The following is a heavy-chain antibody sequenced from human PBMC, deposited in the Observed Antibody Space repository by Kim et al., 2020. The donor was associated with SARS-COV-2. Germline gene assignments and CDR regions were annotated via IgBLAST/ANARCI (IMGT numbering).Heavy chain of an antibody. Sequence: ASVKVSCKASGYTFTSNTINWVRQAPGQGLEWMGWISPDNGNTKYAQKFQGRVTMTTDASTSTAYMDLTSLRSDDTATYYCARGDYYDILTGYVDYWGLGTLVSVSS. CDR3: ARGDYYDILTGYVDY. V-gene: IGHV1-18*01. D-gene: IGHD3-9*01. CDR2: ISPDNGNT. CDR1: GYTFTSNT. J-gene: IGHJ4*02.